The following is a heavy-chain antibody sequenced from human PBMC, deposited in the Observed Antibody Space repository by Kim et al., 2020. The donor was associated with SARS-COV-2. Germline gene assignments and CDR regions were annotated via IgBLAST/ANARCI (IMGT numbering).Heavy chain of an antibody. Sequence: GGSLRLSCAASGFSFEDYAMHWVRQAPGKGLEWVSGISWNSGFIGYADSVKGRFTISRDNAENSLYLQMNSLRSEDTAFYYCAKDYDYHGSGATLTDYWGQGTLVTVSS. CDR3: AKDYDYHGSGATLTDY. CDR1: GFSFEDYA. CDR2: ISWNSGFI. D-gene: IGHD3-10*01. J-gene: IGHJ4*02. V-gene: IGHV3-9*01.